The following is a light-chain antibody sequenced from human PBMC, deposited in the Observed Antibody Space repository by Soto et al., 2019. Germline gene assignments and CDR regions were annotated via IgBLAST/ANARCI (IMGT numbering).Light chain of an antibody. CDR3: QHYHNCPPQYT. CDR2: GAS. V-gene: IGKV3-15*01. Sequence: EIVMTQSPATLSVSPGERATLSCRASQTISSNLAWYQQRPGQAPRLLIHGASTRATGVPARFSGSGSGTELTLTISSLNLEDFAAYYCQHYHNCPPQYTFGPGTKLHIK. CDR1: QTISSN. J-gene: IGKJ2*01.